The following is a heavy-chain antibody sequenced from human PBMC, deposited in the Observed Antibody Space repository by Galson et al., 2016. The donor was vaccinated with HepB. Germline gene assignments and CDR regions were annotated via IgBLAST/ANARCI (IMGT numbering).Heavy chain of an antibody. CDR2: INPNNGDT. V-gene: IGHV1-2*02. J-gene: IGHJ4*02. D-gene: IGHD1-1*01. CDR1: GYTFTPYD. CDR3: ARPVNRVGTGY. Sequence: SGAEVKKPGASVKVSCKASGYTFTPYDIYWVRQAPGQGLEWMGWINPNNGDTMYAQNFRGRVTLTKDTSISTAYMELDSLTSDDTAVYYCARPVNRVGTGYWGQGTLVTVSS.